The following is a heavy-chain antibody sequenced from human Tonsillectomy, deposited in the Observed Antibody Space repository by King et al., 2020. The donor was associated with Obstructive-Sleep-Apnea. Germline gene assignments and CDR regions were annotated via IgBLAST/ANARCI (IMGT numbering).Heavy chain of an antibody. J-gene: IGHJ4*02. CDR2: IRTTSDYI. CDR3: ARVGSFLWFDF. CDR1: GFNFRDYY. V-gene: IGHV3-11*06. D-gene: IGHD2-21*01. Sequence: VQLVESGGGFVKPEGSLRLSCAASGFNFRDYYMIWIRQAPGKGLEWVSYIRTTSDYIRYADSVKGRFTISRDNAKNSVYLQMNSLRAEDTGVYFCARVGSFLWFDFWGQGTLVTVSS.